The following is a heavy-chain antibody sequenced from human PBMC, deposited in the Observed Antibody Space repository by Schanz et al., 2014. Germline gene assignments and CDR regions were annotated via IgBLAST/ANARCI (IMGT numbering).Heavy chain of an antibody. CDR3: ARVDSSAWGFDY. V-gene: IGHV1-46*03. CDR1: GYTFTNYF. CDR2: INPSGDTT. J-gene: IGHJ4*02. Sequence: QVQLVQSGSELKKPGASVKVSCKTSGYTFTNYFIHWVRQAPGQGLEWMGLINPSGDTTTYAQKFQHRVTMTRDTSTSTVYMELSSLRSEDTAVYYCARVDSSAWGFDYWGQGTLVTVSS. D-gene: IGHD3-22*01.